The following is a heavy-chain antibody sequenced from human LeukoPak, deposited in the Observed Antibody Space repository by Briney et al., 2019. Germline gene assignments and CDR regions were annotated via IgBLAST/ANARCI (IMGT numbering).Heavy chain of an antibody. CDR3: AKDHCHNNSCDYSDY. Sequence: PGRSLRLSCAASGFTLSSYGMHWVRQAPGKGLEWVAGIWYDGSNKDYADSVKGRFTISRDNSKNTLYLQMNSLRAEDTAVYYCAKDHCHNNSCDYSDYWGQGTLVTVSS. CDR2: IWYDGSNK. J-gene: IGHJ4*02. V-gene: IGHV3-33*06. CDR1: GFTLSSYG. D-gene: IGHD2-2*01.